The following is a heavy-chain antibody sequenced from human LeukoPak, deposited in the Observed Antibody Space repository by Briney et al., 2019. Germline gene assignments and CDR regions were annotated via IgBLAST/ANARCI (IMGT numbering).Heavy chain of an antibody. D-gene: IGHD2-2*02. V-gene: IGHV3-23*01. Sequence: GGSLRLSCAASGFTFSSYAMTWVRQAPGKGLEWVSSISGSGLEWVSSLSGSGGSTYYADSVKGRFTISRDNSKNTLYLQMNSLRAEDTAVYYCARDSIIVVPAAIVGFDYWGQGTLVTVSS. CDR1: GFTFSSYA. CDR3: ARDSIIVVPAAIVGFDY. CDR2: LSGSGGST. J-gene: IGHJ4*02.